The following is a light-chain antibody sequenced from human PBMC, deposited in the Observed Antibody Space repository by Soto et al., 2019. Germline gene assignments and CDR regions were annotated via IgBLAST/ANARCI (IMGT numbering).Light chain of an antibody. CDR3: QQLNSYSYT. V-gene: IGKV1-9*01. J-gene: IGKJ2*01. CDR1: QGISSY. CDR2: AAS. Sequence: DIQLTQSPSFLSASVVDRVTITCRARQGISSYLAWYQQKPGKAPKLLIYAASALQSGVPSRFSGSGSGTEFTLTISSLQPEDFATYYCQQLNSYSYTFGQGTKLEIK.